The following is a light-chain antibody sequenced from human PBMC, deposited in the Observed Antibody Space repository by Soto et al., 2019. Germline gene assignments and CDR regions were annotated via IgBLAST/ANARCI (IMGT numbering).Light chain of an antibody. V-gene: IGKV3-15*01. CDR2: GAS. CDR3: QQYNNWLDT. Sequence: EIVMTQSRSTLSVSPGERATLSCRASQSVSSNLAWYQQKPGQAPRLLIYGASTRATGIPARFSGSGSGTEFTLTISSLQSEDFAVYYCQQYNNWLDTFGQGTKLEIK. CDR1: QSVSSN. J-gene: IGKJ2*01.